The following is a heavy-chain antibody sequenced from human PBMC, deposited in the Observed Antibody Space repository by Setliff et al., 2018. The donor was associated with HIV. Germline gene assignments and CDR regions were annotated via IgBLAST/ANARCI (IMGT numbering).Heavy chain of an antibody. CDR3: ARDQPQDYDSLTGYYTGRYFDY. Sequence: PSETLSLTCTVSGDSINTHYWSWIRQPPGKGLEWIGCISHSGNTNFNPSLNSRVTISVDTSKNQFSLKLTSVTAADTAVYYCARDQPQDYDSLTGYYTGRYFDYWGRGTLVTVSS. CDR1: GDSINTHY. D-gene: IGHD3-9*01. V-gene: IGHV4-59*11. CDR2: ISHSGNT. J-gene: IGHJ4*02.